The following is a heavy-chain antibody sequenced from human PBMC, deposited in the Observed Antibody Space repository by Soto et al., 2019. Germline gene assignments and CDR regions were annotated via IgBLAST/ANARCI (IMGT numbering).Heavy chain of an antibody. CDR1: GGSISSYY. CDR3: ARVRGGGPFDD. CDR2: IYYSGST. Sequence: SETLSLTCTVSGGSISSYYWSWIRQPPGKGLEWIGYIYYSGSTNYNPSLKSRVTISVDTSKNQFSLKLSSVAAADTAVYYCARVRGGGPFDDWGQGALVTVS. D-gene: IGHD1-26*01. V-gene: IGHV4-59*08. J-gene: IGHJ4*02.